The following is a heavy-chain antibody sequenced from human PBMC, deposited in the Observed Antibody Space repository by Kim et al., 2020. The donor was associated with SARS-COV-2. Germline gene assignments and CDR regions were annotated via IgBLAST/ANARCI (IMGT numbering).Heavy chain of an antibody. J-gene: IGHJ4*02. Sequence: GGSLRLSCAASGFTFSSYSMNWVRQAPGKGLEWVSSISSSSSYIYYADSVKGRFTISRDNAKNSLYLQMNSLRAEDTAVYYCARDLLGIAAAGDYWGQGTLVTLSS. CDR2: ISSSSSYI. D-gene: IGHD6-13*01. CDR1: GFTFSSYS. CDR3: ARDLLGIAAAGDY. V-gene: IGHV3-21*01.